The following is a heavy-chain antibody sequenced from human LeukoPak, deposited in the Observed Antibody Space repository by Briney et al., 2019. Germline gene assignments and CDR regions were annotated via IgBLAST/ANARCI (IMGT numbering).Heavy chain of an antibody. J-gene: IGHJ4*02. CDR2: IKNKTNGGTT. V-gene: IGHV3-15*01. CDR1: GFIFSSAW. CDR3: AGGLCTSTGCYQGPFDF. D-gene: IGHD2-2*01. Sequence: GGSLRLSCEASGFIFSSAWMTWVRQAPGKGLEWVGHIKNKTNGGTTDYAAPVKGRFSISRDDSKKTLYLQMNRLRTEDTAVYYCAGGLCTSTGCYQGPFDFWGQGMLVTVSS.